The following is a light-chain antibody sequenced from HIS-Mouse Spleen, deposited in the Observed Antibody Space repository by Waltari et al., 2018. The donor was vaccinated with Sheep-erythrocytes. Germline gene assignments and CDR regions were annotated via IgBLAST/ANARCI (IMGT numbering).Light chain of an antibody. V-gene: IGKV3-15*01. CDR3: QQYNNWPPPYT. CDR2: GAS. CDR1: QSVSSN. J-gene: IGKJ2*01. Sequence: EIVMTQSPATLSVSPGERATLSCSASQSVSSNLAWYQQKPGQAPRLLIYGASTRATGIPARFSGSGSGTEVTLTISSMQSEDFAVYYCQQYNNWPPPYTFGQGTKLEIK.